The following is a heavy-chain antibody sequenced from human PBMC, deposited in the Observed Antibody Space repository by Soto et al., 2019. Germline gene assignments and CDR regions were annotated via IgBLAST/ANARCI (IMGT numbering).Heavy chain of an antibody. CDR3: ASLYGDYVPY. V-gene: IGHV4-39*01. CDR2: INYSGST. CDR1: GDSISSSSYY. J-gene: IGHJ4*02. Sequence: QLQLQESGPGLVKPSETLSLTCSVSGDSISSSSYYWGWIRQPPGKGLEWIGTINYSGSTYYNPSPKRRVTISGDTAKTQFSLEVGSVTAADTAVYYCASLYGDYVPYWGQGILVSVSS. D-gene: IGHD4-17*01.